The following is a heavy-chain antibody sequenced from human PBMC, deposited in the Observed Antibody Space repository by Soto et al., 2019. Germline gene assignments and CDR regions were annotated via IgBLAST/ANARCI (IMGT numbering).Heavy chain of an antibody. CDR2: IYHSGTF. J-gene: IGHJ4*02. Sequence: SETLSLTCAVSGGSISAAGDSWSWIRQPPGGGLEWIGYIYHSGTFLYNPSLKTRLTMSLDRSNNQFSLTLNSVTAADTAAYYWARDNSGFWGGYFDSWGQGKLVTVAS. CDR1: GGSISAAGDS. V-gene: IGHV4-30-2*01. CDR3: ARDNSGFWGGYFDS. D-gene: IGHD3-3*01.